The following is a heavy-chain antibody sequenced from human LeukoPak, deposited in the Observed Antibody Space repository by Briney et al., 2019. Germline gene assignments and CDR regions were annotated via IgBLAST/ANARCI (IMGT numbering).Heavy chain of an antibody. Sequence: GGSLRLSCAASGFTASSNYMSWVRQAPGKGLEWVSSISSSSSYIYYTDSVKGRFPISRDSAKNSLYLQMSSLRAEDTAVYYCAREEGCSGGSCYRVRYDYWGQGTLVTVSS. D-gene: IGHD2-15*01. V-gene: IGHV3-21*01. CDR3: AREEGCSGGSCYRVRYDY. J-gene: IGHJ4*02. CDR2: ISSSSSYI. CDR1: GFTASSNY.